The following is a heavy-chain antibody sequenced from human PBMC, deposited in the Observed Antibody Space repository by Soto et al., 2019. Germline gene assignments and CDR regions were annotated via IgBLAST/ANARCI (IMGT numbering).Heavy chain of an antibody. D-gene: IGHD6-6*01. J-gene: IGHJ4*02. Sequence: EVQLLESGGGLVQPGESLRLSCAASGFTCSSYAMSWVRQAPGKGLEWVSVISGSDDSTYYADSVKGRFTISRDNSKNTLYLTMNSLRAEDTAVYYCAKRSSSSTFDHWGQGALVTVSS. V-gene: IGHV3-23*01. CDR2: ISGSDDST. CDR3: AKRSSSSTFDH. CDR1: GFTCSSYA.